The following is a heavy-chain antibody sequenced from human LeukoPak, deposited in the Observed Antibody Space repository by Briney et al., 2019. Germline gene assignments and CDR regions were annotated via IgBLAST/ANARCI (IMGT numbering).Heavy chain of an antibody. J-gene: IGHJ1*01. D-gene: IGHD3-10*01. CDR2: MYYSGST. CDR1: GGSISSYY. Sequence: PSQTLSLTCTVSGGSISSYYWGWIRQPPGKGLECIGTMYYSGSTYYNPSLKSRVTISVDTSKNQFSLKLSSVTAADTAVYYCARETRDYYGSGSWSEYFQHWGQGTLVTVSS. V-gene: IGHV4-39*07. CDR3: ARETRDYYGSGSWSEYFQH.